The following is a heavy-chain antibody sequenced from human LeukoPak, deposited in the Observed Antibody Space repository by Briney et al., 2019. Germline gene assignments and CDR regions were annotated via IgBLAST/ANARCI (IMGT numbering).Heavy chain of an antibody. V-gene: IGHV1-2*06. CDR1: GYTFTSYG. CDR2: INPNSGDT. D-gene: IGHD2-2*01. CDR3: ARDYCSSTSCLFDY. J-gene: IGHJ4*02. Sequence: ASVKVSRKASGYTFTSYGISWVRQAPGQGLEWMGRINPNSGDTNYAQKFQGRVAMTRDTSISTAFMELTRLRSDDTAVYYCARDYCSSTSCLFDYWGQGTLVTVSS.